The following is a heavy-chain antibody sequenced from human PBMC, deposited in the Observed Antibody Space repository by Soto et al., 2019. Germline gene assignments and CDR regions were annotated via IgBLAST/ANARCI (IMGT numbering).Heavy chain of an antibody. CDR3: AKDAGWTYPLDY. CDR1: GFTVTSNY. Sequence: PGGSLRLSCAASGFTVTSNYMSWVRQAPGKGLEWVAIIYSGGRTNYEDSVNGRFTISRNNSKNTLYLQMNSLRGEDTAVYYCAKDAGWTYPLDYWGQGTLVTVSS. V-gene: IGHV3-53*01. CDR2: IYSGGRT. D-gene: IGHD3-3*01. J-gene: IGHJ4*02.